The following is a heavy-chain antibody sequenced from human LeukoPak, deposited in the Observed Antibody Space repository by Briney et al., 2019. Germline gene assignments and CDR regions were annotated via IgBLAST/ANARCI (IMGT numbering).Heavy chain of an antibody. V-gene: IGHV3-21*01. D-gene: IGHD4-17*01. J-gene: IGHJ4*02. Sequence: GGSLRLSCAASGFTFSSYSINWVRQAPGKGLEWVSCVSSTSSFIYYADSVKGRFTISRDNAKNSLYLQVNNLRAEDTAVYYCATDPVPASNYFDYWGQGTLVTVSS. CDR3: ATDPVPASNYFDY. CDR1: GFTFSSYS. CDR2: VSSTSSFI.